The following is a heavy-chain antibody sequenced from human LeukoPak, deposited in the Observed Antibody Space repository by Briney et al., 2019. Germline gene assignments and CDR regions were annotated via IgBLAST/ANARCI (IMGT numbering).Heavy chain of an antibody. J-gene: IGHJ5*02. D-gene: IGHD3-22*01. CDR1: GFTYSTNW. Sequence: GGSLRLPCAAFGFTYSTNWIHWVHQAPGKGLVWVSRINSDGRSTSYADSVKGRFTISRDNAKNTLYLQMNSLRAEDKAVYYCARLLLMPAHNYYNFDPRGQGTLVTVSS. CDR3: ARLLLMPAHNYYNFDP. CDR2: INSDGRST. V-gene: IGHV3-74*01.